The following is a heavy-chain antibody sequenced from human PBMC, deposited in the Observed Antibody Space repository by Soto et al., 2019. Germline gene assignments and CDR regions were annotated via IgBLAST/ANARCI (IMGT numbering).Heavy chain of an antibody. D-gene: IGHD2-15*01. CDR1: GLTFSRYW. Sequence: GGSLRLSCAASGLTFSRYWMTWVRQAPGKGLEWVANIKQDGSEKYYVDSVKGRFIISRDNAKNSLYLQMNSLRVEDTAVYYCVRELFCSGGTCYSDYWGQGTLVTVSS. J-gene: IGHJ4*02. CDR3: VRELFCSGGTCYSDY. CDR2: IKQDGSEK. V-gene: IGHV3-7*01.